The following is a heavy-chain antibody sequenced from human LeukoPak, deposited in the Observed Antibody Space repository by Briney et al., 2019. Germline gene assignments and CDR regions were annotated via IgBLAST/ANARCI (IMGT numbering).Heavy chain of an antibody. CDR3: ARSRAYYDFWSGYFPLPDYYYYGMDV. J-gene: IGHJ6*02. V-gene: IGHV3-7*01. D-gene: IGHD3-3*01. Sequence: GRSLRLSCAASGFTFSSYWMSWVRQAPGKGLEWVANIKQDGSEKYYVDSVKGRFTISRDNAKNSLYLQMNSLRAEDTAVYYCARSRAYYDFWSGYFPLPDYYYYGMDVWGQGTTVTVSS. CDR2: IKQDGSEK. CDR1: GFTFSSYW.